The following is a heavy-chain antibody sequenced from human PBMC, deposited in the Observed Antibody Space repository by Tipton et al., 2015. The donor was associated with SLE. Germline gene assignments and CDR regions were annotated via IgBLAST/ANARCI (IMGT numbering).Heavy chain of an antibody. Sequence: TLSLTCTVSGDSLSSRDYYWSWIRQPAGKGLEWIGRIYTSGSTNYNPSLKSRVTISVDTSNNQFSLSLSSVTAADTAVYYCARHMITGGEFDYWGQGTLVTVSS. CDR1: GDSLSSRDYY. D-gene: IGHD3-16*01. CDR3: ARHMITGGEFDY. V-gene: IGHV4-61*02. CDR2: IYTSGST. J-gene: IGHJ4*02.